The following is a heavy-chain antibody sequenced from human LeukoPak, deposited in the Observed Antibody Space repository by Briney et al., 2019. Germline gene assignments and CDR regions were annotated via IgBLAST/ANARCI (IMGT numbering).Heavy chain of an antibody. CDR3: AIVLRYFDWLSGFDS. V-gene: IGHV3-23*01. CDR2: ISDSGSST. CDR1: GFTFSNYA. D-gene: IGHD3-9*01. Sequence: HAGGSLRLSCAASGFTFSNYAMSWVRQAPGKGLEWVSGISDSGSSTYYADSVKGRFTISRDNSKNTLYIHMNSLRAEDTAVYYCAIVLRYFDWLSGFDSWGQGTLVAVSS. J-gene: IGHJ4*02.